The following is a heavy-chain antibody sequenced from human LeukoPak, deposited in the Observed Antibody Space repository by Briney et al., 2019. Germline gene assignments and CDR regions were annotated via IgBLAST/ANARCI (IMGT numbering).Heavy chain of an antibody. CDR2: ISGSGGST. CDR1: GFTFSSYA. D-gene: IGHD1-26*01. J-gene: IGHJ6*02. Sequence: GASLRLSCAASGFTFSSYAMSWVRQAPGKGLEWVSGISGSGGSTYYADSVKGRFTISRDNSKNTLYLQMNSLRAEDTAVYYCAKEKSGSYPYYHYGMDVWGQGTTVTVSS. CDR3: AKEKSGSYPYYHYGMDV. V-gene: IGHV3-23*01.